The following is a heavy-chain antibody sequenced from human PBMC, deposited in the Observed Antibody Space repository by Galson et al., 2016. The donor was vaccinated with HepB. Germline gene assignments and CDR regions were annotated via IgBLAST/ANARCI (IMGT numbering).Heavy chain of an antibody. D-gene: IGHD3-10*02. CDR3: LGSGSQSL. CDR1: GFTFNDYS. CDR2: ISTRSTFI. J-gene: IGHJ4*02. V-gene: IGHV3-21*01. Sequence: SLRLSCAASGFTFNDYSLNWVRQAPGKGLEWVSSISTRSTFIYYTDSVRGRFTISRDDAKNSLFLQMNSLRDEDTAIYYCLGSGSQSLWGQGTLVAVSS.